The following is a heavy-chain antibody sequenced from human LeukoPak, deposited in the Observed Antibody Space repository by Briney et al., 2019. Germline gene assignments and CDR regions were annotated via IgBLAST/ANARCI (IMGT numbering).Heavy chain of an antibody. Sequence: GGSLRLSCAASGFTFGIYRMTWVRQAPGKGLEWVATINQGGSEKYYVDSVKGRFTISRDYTRNLLFLQMNGLRVEDTAVYYCARSFKVDYWGQGTLVIVSS. V-gene: IGHV3-7*03. CDR1: GFTFGIYR. CDR3: ARSFKVDY. J-gene: IGHJ4*02. CDR2: INQGGSEK.